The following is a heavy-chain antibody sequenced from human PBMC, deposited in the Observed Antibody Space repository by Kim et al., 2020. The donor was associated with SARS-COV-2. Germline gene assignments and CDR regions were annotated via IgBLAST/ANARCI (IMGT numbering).Heavy chain of an antibody. J-gene: IGHJ3*02. Sequence: SVKVSCKASGGTFSSYAISWVRQAPGQGLEWMGGIIPIFGTANYAQKFQGRVTITADESTSTAYMELSSLRSEDTAVYYCARSMLGTMIVLPARDTNAFDIWGQGTMVTVSS. CDR2: IIPIFGTA. D-gene: IGHD3-22*01. CDR3: ARSMLGTMIVLPARDTNAFDI. V-gene: IGHV1-69*13. CDR1: GGTFSSYA.